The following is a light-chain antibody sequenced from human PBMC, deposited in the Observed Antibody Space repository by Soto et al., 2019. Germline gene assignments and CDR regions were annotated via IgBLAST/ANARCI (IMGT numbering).Light chain of an antibody. CDR3: GTWDSSLSAVV. CDR2: ENN. CDR1: SSNIGNNY. Sequence: QSVLTRAPSVSAAPGQKVSIPCSGSSSNIGNNYVSWYQQLPGTAPKLLIYENNKRPSGIPDRFSGSKSGTSATLGITGLQTGDEADYYCGTWDSSLSAVVFGTGTKVTVL. J-gene: IGLJ1*01. V-gene: IGLV1-51*02.